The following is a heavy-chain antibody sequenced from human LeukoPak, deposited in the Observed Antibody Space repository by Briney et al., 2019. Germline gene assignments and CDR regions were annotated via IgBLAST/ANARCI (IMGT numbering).Heavy chain of an antibody. CDR1: RFTFNTYA. J-gene: IGHJ4*02. V-gene: IGHV3-23*01. Sequence: GGSLRLSCAASRFTFNTYAMSWVRQAPGKGLEWFSSISGSGTNTYYADSVKGRFTISRDNSKNTLYLQMSRLRAEDTAVYYCARGETSSYDYWGQGTLVTVSS. CDR2: ISGSGTNT. D-gene: IGHD2-2*01. CDR3: ARGETSSYDY.